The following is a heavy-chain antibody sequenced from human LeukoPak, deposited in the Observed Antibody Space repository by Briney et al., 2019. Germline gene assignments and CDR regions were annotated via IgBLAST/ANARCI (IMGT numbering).Heavy chain of an antibody. D-gene: IGHD3-3*01. V-gene: IGHV4-30-4*08. J-gene: IGHJ6*03. Sequence: SQTLSLTCTVSGGSISSGDYYWSWIRQPPGKGLEWIGYIYYSGSTYYNPSLKSRVTISVDTSENQFSLKLSSVTAADTAVYYCARSNYDFWSGYYYYMDVWGKGTTVTVSS. CDR3: ARSNYDFWSGYYYYMDV. CDR1: GGSISSGDYY. CDR2: IYYSGST.